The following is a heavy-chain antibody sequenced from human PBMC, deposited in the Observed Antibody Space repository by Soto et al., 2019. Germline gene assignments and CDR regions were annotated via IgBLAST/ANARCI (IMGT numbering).Heavy chain of an antibody. D-gene: IGHD6-19*01. Sequence: SETLCLTCAVYGGSFSDYYWTWIRQPPGKGLEWIGEINHSGSTNYNPSLKSRVTISVDTSKNQFSLKLSSVTAADTAVYYCARGIEGWYQGRYYYGMDVWGQGTTVTVSS. CDR2: INHSGST. CDR1: GGSFSDYY. V-gene: IGHV4-34*01. J-gene: IGHJ6*02. CDR3: ARGIEGWYQGRYYYGMDV.